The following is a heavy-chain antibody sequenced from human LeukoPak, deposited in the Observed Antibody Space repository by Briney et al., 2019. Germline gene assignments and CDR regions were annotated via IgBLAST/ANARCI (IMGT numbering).Heavy chain of an antibody. J-gene: IGHJ5*02. Sequence: SETLSLTCTVSGGSTSSGSYYWSWIRQPAGKGLEWIGRIYTGGSTNYNPSLKSRVTISVDTSKNQFSLKLSSVTAADTAVYYCARDAPYQKQQLVSPAYNWFDPWGQGTLVTVSS. D-gene: IGHD6-13*01. CDR1: GGSTSSGSYY. V-gene: IGHV4-61*02. CDR2: IYTGGST. CDR3: ARDAPYQKQQLVSPAYNWFDP.